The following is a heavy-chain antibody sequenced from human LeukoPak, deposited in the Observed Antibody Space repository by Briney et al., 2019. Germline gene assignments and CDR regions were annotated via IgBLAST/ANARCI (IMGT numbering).Heavy chain of an antibody. Sequence: GESLKISCKGSGYSFTSYWIGWVRQMPGKGLEWMGIIYPGDSDTGYSPSFQGQVTISADKSISTAYLQWSSLKASDTAMYYCARRHYYDSSGYSDAFDIWGQGTMVTVSS. CDR3: ARRHYYDSSGYSDAFDI. V-gene: IGHV5-51*01. D-gene: IGHD3-22*01. CDR2: IYPGDSDT. CDR1: GYSFTSYW. J-gene: IGHJ3*02.